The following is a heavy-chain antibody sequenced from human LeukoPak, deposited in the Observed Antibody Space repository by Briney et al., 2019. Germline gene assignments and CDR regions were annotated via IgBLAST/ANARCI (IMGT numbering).Heavy chain of an antibody. CDR3: ARSGYCSSTSCYFWFDP. Sequence: SETLSLTCTVSGGSISSYYWSWIRQPPGKGLGWIGYIYYSGSTNYNPSLKSRVTISVDTSKNQFSLKLSSVTAADTAVYYCARSGYCSSTSCYFWFDPWGQGTLVTVSS. D-gene: IGHD2-2*01. CDR1: GGSISSYY. J-gene: IGHJ5*02. CDR2: IYYSGST. V-gene: IGHV4-59*01.